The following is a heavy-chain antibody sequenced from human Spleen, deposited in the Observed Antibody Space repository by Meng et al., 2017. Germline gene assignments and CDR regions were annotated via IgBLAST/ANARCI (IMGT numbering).Heavy chain of an antibody. V-gene: IGHV3-43*01. Sequence: GESLKISCAASGFTFDDYSIHWVRQVPGKGLEWVSLISWDGGNAYYADSVKGRFTISRDKSKNSVYLQIKSLRIEDTASYYCAKEMGLLRYSTALYDYWGRGTLVTVSS. D-gene: IGHD2/OR15-2a*01. J-gene: IGHJ4*02. CDR2: ISWDGGNA. CDR3: AKEMGLLRYSTALYDY. CDR1: GFTFDDYS.